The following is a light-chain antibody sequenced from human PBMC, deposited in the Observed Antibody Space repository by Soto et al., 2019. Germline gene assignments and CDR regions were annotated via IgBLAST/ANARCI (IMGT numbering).Light chain of an antibody. CDR3: QQRSDWPPSLT. CDR1: QSVSSS. CDR2: AAS. J-gene: IGKJ4*01. V-gene: IGKV3-11*01. Sequence: EIVLTQSPATLSLSPGERATLSCRASQSVSSSLAWYQQKPGQAPRLLIYAASNRATGIPTRFSGSGSGTDFTLTISSLEPEDFGVYYCQQRSDWPPSLTFGGGTKWISN.